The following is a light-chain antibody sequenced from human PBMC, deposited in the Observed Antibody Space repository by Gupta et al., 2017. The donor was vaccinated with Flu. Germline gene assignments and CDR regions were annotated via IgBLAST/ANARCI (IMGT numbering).Light chain of an antibody. Sequence: IAITSTGTTSGVVGYNNCSWYHQQPATDPNLIMFYDSNRPSAVSTRFSGSNSGNTAAPPTTVLQAEEEADYYYNSSKTSSYTCVFGGGTKLTVL. CDR3: NSSKTSSYTCV. V-gene: IGLV2-14*04. CDR2: YDS. J-gene: IGLJ3*02. CDR1: TSGVVGYNN.